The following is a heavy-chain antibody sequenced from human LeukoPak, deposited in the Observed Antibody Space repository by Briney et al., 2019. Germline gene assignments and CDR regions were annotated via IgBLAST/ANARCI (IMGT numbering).Heavy chain of an antibody. Sequence: PGGSLRLSCAASGFTFSSNWMHWVRQAPGKGLEWVAVISYDGSNKYYADSVKGRFTISRDNSKNTLYLQMNSLRAEDTAVYYCARVSDLGAVAPDLVYYYYGMDVWGQGTTVTVSS. CDR2: ISYDGSNK. CDR1: GFTFSSNW. D-gene: IGHD6-19*01. CDR3: ARVSDLGAVAPDLVYYYYGMDV. J-gene: IGHJ6*02. V-gene: IGHV3-30-3*01.